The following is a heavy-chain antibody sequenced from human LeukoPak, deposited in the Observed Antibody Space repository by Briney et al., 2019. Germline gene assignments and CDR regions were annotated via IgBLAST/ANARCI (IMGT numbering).Heavy chain of an antibody. Sequence: SETLSLTCTVSGGSISSYYWSWIRQPAGKGLEWIGRIYTSGRTNYNPSLKSRVTMSVDTSKNQFSLKLSSVTAADTAVYYCAREPVGATTFEDYYFDYWGQGTLVTVSS. CDR2: IYTSGRT. CDR1: GGSISSYY. V-gene: IGHV4-4*07. J-gene: IGHJ4*02. D-gene: IGHD1-26*01. CDR3: AREPVGATTFEDYYFDY.